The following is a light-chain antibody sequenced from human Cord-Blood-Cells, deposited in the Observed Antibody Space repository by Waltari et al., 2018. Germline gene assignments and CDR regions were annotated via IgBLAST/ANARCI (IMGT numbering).Light chain of an antibody. CDR2: GAS. CDR1: RSVSSSY. V-gene: IGKV3-20*01. CDR3: QQYGSSPPWT. J-gene: IGKJ1*01. Sequence: EIVLTQSPGTLSLSPGERATLSCRASRSVSSSYLAWYQQKPGQAPRLLIYGASSRATGIPDRFSGSGSETDFTLTISRLDPEDFAVYYCQQYGSSPPWTFGQGTKVEIK.